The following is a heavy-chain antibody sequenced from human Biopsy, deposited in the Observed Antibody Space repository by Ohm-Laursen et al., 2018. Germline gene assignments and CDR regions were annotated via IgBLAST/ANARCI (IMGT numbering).Heavy chain of an antibody. CDR2: INHRGYT. J-gene: IGHJ4*01. CDR3: ARSGQWARYYFDY. D-gene: IGHD6-19*01. Sequence: GTLSLTCSVSGGSIRGYYWSWIRQPPGKGLEWIGEINHRGYTDYNASLKGRVSISVDTSKNQLSLNLTSVTAADTAVFYCARSGQWARYYFDYWGHGTLVTVSP. CDR1: GGSIRGYY. V-gene: IGHV4-34*01.